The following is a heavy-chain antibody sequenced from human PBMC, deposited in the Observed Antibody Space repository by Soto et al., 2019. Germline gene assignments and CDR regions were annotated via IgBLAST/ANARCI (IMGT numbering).Heavy chain of an antibody. CDR1: GFTVNSHA. J-gene: IGHJ6*02. V-gene: IGHV3-23*01. CDR3: TKSRRGILMVYGFGGMDV. Sequence: GGSLRLSCAASGFTVNSHAMSWVRQAPGKGLEWVASISGSGDGTYYGDSVKGRFTISRDSSSSTLYLQMNNLRGEDTAVYFCTKSRRGILMVYGFGGMDVWGQGTTVTVSS. D-gene: IGHD2-8*01. CDR2: ISGSGDGT.